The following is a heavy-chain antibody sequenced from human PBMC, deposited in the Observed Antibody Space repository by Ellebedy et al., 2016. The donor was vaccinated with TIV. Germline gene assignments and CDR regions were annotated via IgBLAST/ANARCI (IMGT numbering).Heavy chain of an antibody. CDR1: GGSISPNY. D-gene: IGHD4-17*01. CDR3: ARDPRGLRQFDS. V-gene: IGHV4-4*07. J-gene: IGHJ4*02. Sequence: MPSETLSLTCTVSGGSISPNYWNWIRQPAGKGLEWIGRIYTSGNTNYNPSLKSRVSMSLDKSKNQLSLTMTSVTAADTAVYFCARDPRGLRQFDSWGQGTRVTVSS. CDR2: IYTSGNT.